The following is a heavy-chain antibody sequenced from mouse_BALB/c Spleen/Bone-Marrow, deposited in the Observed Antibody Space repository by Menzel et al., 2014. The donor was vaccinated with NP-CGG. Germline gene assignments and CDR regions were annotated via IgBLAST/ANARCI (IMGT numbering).Heavy chain of an antibody. D-gene: IGHD1-3*01. CDR3: ARLTPDYAMDY. CDR1: GFTFSNYG. Sequence: EVKLVESGGDLVKPGGSLKLSCAASGFTFSNYGMSWVRQTLDKRLEWVATISSGGSYTYFPDSVKGRFTISRDNAKNTLYLQMNSLKSEDAAMYYCARLTPDYAMDYWGQGTSVTVSS. CDR2: ISSGGSYT. V-gene: IGHV5-6*01. J-gene: IGHJ4*01.